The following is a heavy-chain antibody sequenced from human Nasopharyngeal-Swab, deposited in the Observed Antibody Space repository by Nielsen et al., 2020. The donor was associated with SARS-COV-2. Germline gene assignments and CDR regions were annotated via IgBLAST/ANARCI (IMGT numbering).Heavy chain of an antibody. Sequence: GESLKISCAASGFIFSRYWVHWVRQAPGKGLVWVSRVNNDGSGTAYADSVRGRFTMSRDNAESTVDLQMNSLKTEDTAVYYCTGLYIGSYGFDPWGQGTLVTVSS. CDR1: GFIFSRYW. D-gene: IGHD1-26*01. J-gene: IGHJ5*02. V-gene: IGHV3-74*01. CDR2: VNNDGSGT. CDR3: TGLYIGSYGFDP.